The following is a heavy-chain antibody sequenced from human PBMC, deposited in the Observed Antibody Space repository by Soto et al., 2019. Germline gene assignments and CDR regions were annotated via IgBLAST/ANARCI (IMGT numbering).Heavy chain of an antibody. J-gene: IGHJ4*02. CDR1: GFTFSNAW. CDR3: TTGPFRYFDWSYFDY. CDR2: IKSKTDGGTT. D-gene: IGHD3-9*01. V-gene: IGHV3-15*01. Sequence: EVQLVEAGGGWVKPGGSLRLSCAASGFTFSNAWMSWVRQAPGKGLEWVGRIKSKTDGGTTDYAAPVKGRLTISRDDSKNALYLQMNSLKTEDTAVYYCTTGPFRYFDWSYFDYWGQGTLVTVSS.